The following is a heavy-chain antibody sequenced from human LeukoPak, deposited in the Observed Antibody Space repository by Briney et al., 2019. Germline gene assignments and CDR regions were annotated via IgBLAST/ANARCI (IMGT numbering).Heavy chain of an antibody. J-gene: IGHJ4*02. Sequence: PGGSLRLSCAASGFNFSLYTMIWVRQAPGKGLQWVANIKEDESEKDYVDSVKGRFTISRDDAKNSLDLQMNSLRVEDTAVYYCAAYRGAHHKTFDYWGRGTLVTVSS. CDR3: AAYRGAHHKTFDY. CDR1: GFNFSLYT. D-gene: IGHD1-26*01. V-gene: IGHV3-7*03. CDR2: IKEDESEK.